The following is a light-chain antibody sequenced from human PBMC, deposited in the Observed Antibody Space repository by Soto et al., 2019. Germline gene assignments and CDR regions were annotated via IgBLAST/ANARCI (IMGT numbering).Light chain of an antibody. J-gene: IGKJ4*01. V-gene: IGKV3-20*01. CDR3: QQYGSSPLT. Sequence: EIVLTQSPGTLSLSPGERATLSCRASQSVSSSSLAWYQQKPGQAPRLLIYGASSRANGIPDRFSGSGSGPDFTLTISRLEPEDFAVYYCQQYGSSPLTSGGGTKVDIK. CDR2: GAS. CDR1: QSVSSSS.